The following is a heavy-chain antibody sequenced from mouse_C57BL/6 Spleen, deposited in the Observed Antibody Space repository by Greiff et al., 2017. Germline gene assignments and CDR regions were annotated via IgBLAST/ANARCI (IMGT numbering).Heavy chain of an antibody. V-gene: IGHV14-3*01. J-gene: IGHJ4*01. Sequence: EVQLQQSVAELVRPGASVKLSSTASGFNIKNTYMHWVKQRPEQGLEWIGRIDPANGNTKYAPKFQGKATITADTSSNTAYLQLSSLTSEDTAIYYCAYYYGSSPYAMDYWGQGTSVTVSS. CDR2: IDPANGNT. CDR3: AYYYGSSPYAMDY. CDR1: GFNIKNTY. D-gene: IGHD1-1*01.